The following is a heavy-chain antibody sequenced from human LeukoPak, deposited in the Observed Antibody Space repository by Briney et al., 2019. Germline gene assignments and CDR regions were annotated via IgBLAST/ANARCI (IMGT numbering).Heavy chain of an antibody. V-gene: IGHV3-30*03. J-gene: IGHJ4*02. Sequence: TGGSLRLSCAASGFTFSSYGMHWVRQAPGKGLEWVAVISYDGSNKYYADSVEGRFTISRDNSKNTLSLQMNSLRAEDTAVYYCARDLNLGTTDSYWGQGTLVTVSS. CDR2: ISYDGSNK. D-gene: IGHD4-4*01. CDR3: ARDLNLGTTDSY. CDR1: GFTFSSYG.